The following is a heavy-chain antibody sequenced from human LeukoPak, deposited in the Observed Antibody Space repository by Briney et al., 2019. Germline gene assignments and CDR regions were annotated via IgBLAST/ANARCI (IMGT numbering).Heavy chain of an antibody. CDR3: GRKSAARKTSEFDY. CDR1: GYTFTDYY. D-gene: IGHD6-6*01. J-gene: IGHJ4*02. CDR2: IHPNSGGT. Sequence: SSAKVSCKASGYTFTDYYMNWVRQAPGQGLEWMGWIHPNSGGTNYAQKFQGRVTMTRDTSINTAYMELSRLTSDDTAVYYCGRKSAARKTSEFDYWGQGTLVTVSS. V-gene: IGHV1-2*02.